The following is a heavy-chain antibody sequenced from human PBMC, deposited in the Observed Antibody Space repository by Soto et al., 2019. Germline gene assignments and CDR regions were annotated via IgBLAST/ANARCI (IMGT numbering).Heavy chain of an antibody. D-gene: IGHD5-12*01. V-gene: IGHV1-2*04. CDR1: GYTFTGYY. CDR2: INPNSGGT. J-gene: IGHJ6*03. CDR3: ARGSSSYSGYEGDYYYHNAV. Sequence: ASVKVSCKASGYTFTGYYMHWVRQAPGQGLEWMGWINPNSGGTNYAQKFQGWVTMTRDTSISTAYMELSRLRSDDTAVYYFARGSSSYSGYEGDYYYHNAVRGKGTTVIVSS.